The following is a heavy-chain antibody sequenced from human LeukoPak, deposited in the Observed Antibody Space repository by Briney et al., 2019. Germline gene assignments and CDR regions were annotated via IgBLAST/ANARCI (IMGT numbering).Heavy chain of an antibody. CDR3: APSQWSGTYVFDY. V-gene: IGHV3-15*01. J-gene: IGHJ4*02. D-gene: IGHD1-26*01. CDR2: IKSKTDGGTT. Sequence: GGSLRLSCAASGYTFTNAWMSWVRQAPGKGLEWVGRIKSKTDGGTTDYAAPVKGRFTISRDDSKNTLYLQMNSLKTEDTAVYYCAPSQWSGTYVFDYWGQGTLVTVSS. CDR1: GYTFTNAW.